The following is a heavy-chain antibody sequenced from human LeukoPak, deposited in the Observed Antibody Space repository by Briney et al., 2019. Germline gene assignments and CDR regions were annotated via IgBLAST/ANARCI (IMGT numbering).Heavy chain of an antibody. CDR3: ARGKAVAGTFKSCFDY. V-gene: IGHV4-34*01. CDR1: GGSFSGYY. J-gene: IGHJ4*02. CDR2: INHSGST. Sequence: SETLSLTCAVYGGSFSGYYWSWIRQPPGKGLEWIGEINHSGSTNYNPSLKSRVTISVDTSKNQFSLKLSSVTAADTAVYYCARGKAVAGTFKSCFDYWGQGTLVTVSS. D-gene: IGHD6-19*01.